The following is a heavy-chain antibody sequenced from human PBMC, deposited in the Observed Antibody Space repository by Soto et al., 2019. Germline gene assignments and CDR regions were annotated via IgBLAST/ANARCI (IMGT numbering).Heavy chain of an antibody. Sequence: GGSLRLSCAASGFTFSRYAMSWVRQAPGKGLEWVSAISGSGGSTYYADSVKGRFTISRDNSKNTLYLQMNSLRAEDTAVYYCAKWVVGATFSDYWGQGTLVTVS. CDR3: AKWVVGATFSDY. J-gene: IGHJ4*02. CDR2: ISGSGGST. D-gene: IGHD1-26*01. V-gene: IGHV3-23*01. CDR1: GFTFSRYA.